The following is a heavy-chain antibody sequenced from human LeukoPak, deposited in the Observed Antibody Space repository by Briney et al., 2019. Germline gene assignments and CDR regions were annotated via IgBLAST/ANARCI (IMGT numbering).Heavy chain of an antibody. V-gene: IGHV4-39*01. CDR1: GGSISSSSDY. CDR2: IYYSGNT. D-gene: IGHD3/OR15-3a*01. Sequence: SETLSLTCTVSGGSISSSSDYWGWIRQAPGKGLEWIGSIYYSGNTYYNASLKSQVSISIDTSKNQFSLRLTSVTAADTAVYYCARQTGSGLFILPGGQGTLVTVSS. J-gene: IGHJ4*02. CDR3: ARQTGSGLFILP.